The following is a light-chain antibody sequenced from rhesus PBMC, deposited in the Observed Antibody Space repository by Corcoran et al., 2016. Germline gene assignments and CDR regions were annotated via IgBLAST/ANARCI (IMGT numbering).Light chain of an antibody. CDR1: QGISSY. Sequence: DIQMSQSPSSLSASVGDRVTITCRASQGISSYLNWYQQKPGKAPKVLIYYATSLASGVPSRFSGSGSGTEFTLTISSLQPEDFATYYCQQGNSNPLTFGGGTKVELK. J-gene: IGKJ4*01. CDR3: QQGNSNPLT. V-gene: IGKV1-32*02. CDR2: YAT.